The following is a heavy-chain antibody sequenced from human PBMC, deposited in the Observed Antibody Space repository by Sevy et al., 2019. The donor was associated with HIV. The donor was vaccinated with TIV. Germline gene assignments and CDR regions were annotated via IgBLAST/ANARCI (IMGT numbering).Heavy chain of an antibody. CDR3: ARVVFESSSHSYYYYYMDV. CDR2: IIPIFGTA. J-gene: IGHJ6*03. V-gene: IGHV1-69*13. Sequence: ASVKVSCKASGGTFSSYAISWVRQAPGQGLEWMGGIIPIFGTANYAQKFQGRVTITADESTSTAYMELSSLRSEDTAVYYCARVVFESSSHSYYYYYMDVWGKGTTVTVSS. D-gene: IGHD6-6*01. CDR1: GGTFSSYA.